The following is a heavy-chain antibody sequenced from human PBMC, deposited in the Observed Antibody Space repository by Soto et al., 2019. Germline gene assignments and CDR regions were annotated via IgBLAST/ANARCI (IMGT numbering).Heavy chain of an antibody. V-gene: IGHV2-5*02. CDR2: IYWDDDK. CDR1: GRSISKKKKG. Sequence: AGRSISKKKKGLGWIRQPPGKALEWLALIYWDDDKRYSPSLKSRLTITKDTSKNQVVLTMTNMDPVDTATYFCAHRRSSSWYRPTSDFDYWGQGTLVTVSS. CDR3: AHRRSSSWYRPTSDFDY. J-gene: IGHJ4*02. D-gene: IGHD6-13*01.